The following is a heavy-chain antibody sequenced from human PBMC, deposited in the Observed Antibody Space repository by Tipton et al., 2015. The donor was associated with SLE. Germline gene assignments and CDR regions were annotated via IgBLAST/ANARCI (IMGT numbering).Heavy chain of an antibody. CDR2: IYHSGST. CDR3: ARDGGAFGY. D-gene: IGHD3-16*01. J-gene: IGHJ4*02. Sequence: GLVKPSETLSLTCAVSGYSISSGYYWGWIRQPPGKGLEWIGSIYHSGSTYYNPSLKSRVTISVDTSKNQFPLKLSSVTAADTAVYYCARDGGAFGYWGQGTLVTVSS. V-gene: IGHV4-38-2*02. CDR1: GYSISSGYY.